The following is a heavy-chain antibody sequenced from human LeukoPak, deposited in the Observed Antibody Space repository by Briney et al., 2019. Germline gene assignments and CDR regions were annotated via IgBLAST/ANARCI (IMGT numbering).Heavy chain of an antibody. CDR3: ARDSYYYGMDV. J-gene: IGHJ6*02. CDR1: GGSISSGGYS. V-gene: IGHV4-61*08. CDR2: IYYSGST. Sequence: KSSETLSLTCAVSGGSISSGGYSWSWIRQPPGKGLEWIGYIYYSGSTNYNPSLKSRVTISVDTSKNQFSLKLSSVTAADTAVYYCARDSYYYGMDVWGQGTTVTVSS.